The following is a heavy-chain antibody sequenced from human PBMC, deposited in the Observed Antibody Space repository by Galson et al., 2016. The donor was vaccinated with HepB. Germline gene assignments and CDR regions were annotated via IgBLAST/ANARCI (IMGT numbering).Heavy chain of an antibody. CDR2: IYPGDSDT. Sequence: QSGAEVKKPGESLKISCKGSGYSFTNYWIGWVRQMPGKGLEWMGIIYPGDSDTRYSPSFPGQVTISADKSITTAYLQWSSLKASETAMYYCARGGAWSTVTSDGFDTWGRGTMVTVS. CDR1: GYSFTNYW. V-gene: IGHV5-51*01. D-gene: IGHD4-17*01. CDR3: ARGGAWSTVTSDGFDT. J-gene: IGHJ3*02.